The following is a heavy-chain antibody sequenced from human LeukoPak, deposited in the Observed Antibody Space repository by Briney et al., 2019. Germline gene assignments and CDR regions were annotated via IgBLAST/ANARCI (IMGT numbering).Heavy chain of an antibody. CDR2: ISRSSSTI. CDR3: ARDQFYAFDI. V-gene: IGHV3-48*02. J-gene: IGHJ3*02. CDR1: GFTFSSYY. Sequence: PGGSLRLSCAGSGFTFSSYYMIWVRQAPGKGLEWVSYISRSSSTIYYADSVKGRFTISRDNAKNSLHLQMNSLRDEDTAVYYCARDQFYAFDIWGQGTMVTVSS.